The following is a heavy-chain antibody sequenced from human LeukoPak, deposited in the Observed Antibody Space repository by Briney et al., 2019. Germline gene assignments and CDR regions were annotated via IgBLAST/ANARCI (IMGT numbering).Heavy chain of an antibody. D-gene: IGHD3-10*01. CDR2: IIPIFGTA. Sequence: SVKVYCKASGGTFSSYAISWVRQAPGQGLEWMGGIIPIFGTANYAQKFQGRVTITADESTSTAYMELSSLRSEDTAVYYCARESLLWFGESGEYYFDYWGQGTLVTVSS. CDR3: ARESLLWFGESGEYYFDY. J-gene: IGHJ4*02. CDR1: GGTFSSYA. V-gene: IGHV1-69*01.